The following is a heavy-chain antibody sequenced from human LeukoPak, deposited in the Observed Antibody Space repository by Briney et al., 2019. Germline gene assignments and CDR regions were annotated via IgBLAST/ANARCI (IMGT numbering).Heavy chain of an antibody. CDR3: ARRGAATGAFDI. V-gene: IGHV3-48*03. CDR1: GFTFSSYE. Sequence: GGSLRLSCAASGFTFSSYEMNWVRQAPGKGLEWVSYISNRGTTIYYADSVKGRFSISRDNAKNSVYLQMNSLRAEDTAVYYCARRGAATGAFDIWGQGTMVTVSS. CDR2: ISNRGTTI. D-gene: IGHD2-15*01. J-gene: IGHJ3*02.